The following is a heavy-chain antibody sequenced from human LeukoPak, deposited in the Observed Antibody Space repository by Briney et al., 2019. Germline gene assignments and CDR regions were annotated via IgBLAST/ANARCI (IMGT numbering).Heavy chain of an antibody. CDR1: GFAFSSYE. Sequence: SGGSLRLSCAASGFAFSSYEMNWVRQAPGKGLEWVSYISSSGSTIYYADSVKGRFTISRDNAKNSLYLQMNSLRAEDTAVYYCARDLGYDSPDDAFDIWGQGTMVTVSS. V-gene: IGHV3-48*03. CDR2: ISSSGSTI. D-gene: IGHD3-22*01. CDR3: ARDLGYDSPDDAFDI. J-gene: IGHJ3*02.